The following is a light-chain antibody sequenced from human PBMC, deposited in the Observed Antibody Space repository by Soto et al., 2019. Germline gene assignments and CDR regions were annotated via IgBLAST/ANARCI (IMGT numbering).Light chain of an antibody. CDR3: QVGDSSSDYV. Sequence: SSQLTQASSVSVAPGQTVRISRRAENIETKSVHWYQQRPGQAPDLVVFDDYARTAGIPERFSGSNSGTTATLTSSRVEAGDEADYYCQVGDSSSDYVFRSGTKVTVL. CDR2: DDY. V-gene: IGLV3-21*02. J-gene: IGLJ1*01. CDR1: NIETKS.